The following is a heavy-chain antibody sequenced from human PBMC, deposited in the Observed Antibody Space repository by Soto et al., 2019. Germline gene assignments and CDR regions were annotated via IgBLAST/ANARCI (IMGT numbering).Heavy chain of an antibody. CDR3: ARDGNSYDLLTGSTQGYFAS. D-gene: IGHD3-9*01. J-gene: IGHJ4*02. CDR1: GGSISGYY. Sequence: QVQLQESGPRLVKPSETLSLTCSVSGGSISGYYWSWIRQPPGKGLEWIGYIHYSGSTNYTPSLERRFTISADSSKNQFSLKGSSVPAADTAVYYCARDGNSYDLLTGSTQGYFASWGQGTLVTVSS. CDR2: IHYSGST. V-gene: IGHV4-59*01.